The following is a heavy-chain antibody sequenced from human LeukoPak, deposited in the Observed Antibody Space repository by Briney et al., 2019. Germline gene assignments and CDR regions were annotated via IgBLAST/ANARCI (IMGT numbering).Heavy chain of an antibody. CDR2: IIPILDIP. J-gene: IGHJ4*02. V-gene: IGHV1-69*04. CDR3: ATYIDDYGDPTRLNGFDY. CDR1: GGTFSNYA. Sequence: GASVKVSCKASGGTFSNYAISWVRQAPGQGLEWMGRIIPILDIPNYAQKFQGRVTITADKSTSTAYMELSSLRSEDTAVYYCATYIDDYGDPTRLNGFDYWGQGTLVTVSS. D-gene: IGHD4-17*01.